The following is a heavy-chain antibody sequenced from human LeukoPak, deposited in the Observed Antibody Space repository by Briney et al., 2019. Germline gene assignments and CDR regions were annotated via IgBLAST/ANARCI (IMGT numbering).Heavy chain of an antibody. CDR2: IIPIFGTA. J-gene: IGHJ6*03. Sequence: GASVKVSCKASRGTFSSYAISWVRQAPGQGLEWMGGIIPIFGTANYAQKFQGRVTITADESTSTAYMELSSLRSEDTAVYYCATRGPNRGYCSSTSCYNHYYYYMDVWGKGTTVTVSS. D-gene: IGHD2-2*02. CDR3: ATRGPNRGYCSSTSCYNHYYYYMDV. V-gene: IGHV1-69*13. CDR1: RGTFSSYA.